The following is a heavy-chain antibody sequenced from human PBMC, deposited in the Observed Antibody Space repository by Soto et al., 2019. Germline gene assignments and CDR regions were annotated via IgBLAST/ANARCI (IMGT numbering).Heavy chain of an antibody. CDR3: ARERYSYGPYYFDY. Sequence: QVQLVESGGDLVKPGGSLRLSCAASGFTFSDYYMSWIRQAPGKGLEWVSSITSSGSTTYYTDSVKGRFTISRDNAKNSMYRQMNSLRAEDTGVYYCARERYSYGPYYFDYWGQGTLVTVSS. J-gene: IGHJ4*02. V-gene: IGHV3-11*01. D-gene: IGHD5-18*01. CDR1: GFTFSDYY. CDR2: ITSSGSTT.